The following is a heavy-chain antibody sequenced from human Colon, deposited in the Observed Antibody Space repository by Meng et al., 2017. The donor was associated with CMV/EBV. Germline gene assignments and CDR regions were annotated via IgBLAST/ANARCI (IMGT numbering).Heavy chain of an antibody. D-gene: IGHD2-2*01. V-gene: IGHV3-30*02. Sequence: SCAASGFIFTSFALHWVRQSPGKGLEWVAFIYPDGTKKSYADSVKGRFTISRDNSKNTLYLQMNSLTPEDTAVYYCVKDDPALDYWGQGTLVTVSS. CDR2: IYPDGTKK. CDR3: VKDDPALDY. CDR1: GFIFTSFA. J-gene: IGHJ4*02.